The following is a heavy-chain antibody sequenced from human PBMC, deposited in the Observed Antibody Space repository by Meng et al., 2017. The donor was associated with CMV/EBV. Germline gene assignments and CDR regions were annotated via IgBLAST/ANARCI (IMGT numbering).Heavy chain of an antibody. CDR3: ARDNTIFGVDARGMDV. D-gene: IGHD3-3*01. Sequence: GGSLRLSCAASGFTFSSYSMNWVRQAPGKGLEWVSSISSSSSYIYYADSVKGRFTISRDNAKNSLYLQMNSLRAEDTAVYYCARDNTIFGVDARGMDVWGQGTTVTVSS. CDR1: GFTFSSYS. CDR2: ISSSSSYI. V-gene: IGHV3-21*01. J-gene: IGHJ6*02.